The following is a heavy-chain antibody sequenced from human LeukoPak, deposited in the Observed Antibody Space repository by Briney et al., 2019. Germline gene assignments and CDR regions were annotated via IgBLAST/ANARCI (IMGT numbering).Heavy chain of an antibody. D-gene: IGHD1-26*01. CDR3: ARVGVGAFYYFGY. CDR2: IYYSGST. Sequence: SETLSLTCTVSGGSISSYYWSWIRQPPGKGLEWIGYIYYSGSTNYNPSLKSRVTISVDTSKNQFSLKLSSVTAADTAVYYCARVGVGAFYYFGYWGQGTLVTVSS. V-gene: IGHV4-59*01. J-gene: IGHJ4*02. CDR1: GGSISSYY.